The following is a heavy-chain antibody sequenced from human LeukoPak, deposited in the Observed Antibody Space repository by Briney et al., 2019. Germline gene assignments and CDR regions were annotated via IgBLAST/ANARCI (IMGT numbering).Heavy chain of an antibody. CDR2: IYHSEST. D-gene: IGHD3-22*01. Sequence: SETLSLTCIVSGYSISSGYYWGWIRQPPGKGLEWIGSIYHSESTYYNPSLKSRVIISVATSKNQFSLKLSSVTAADTAVYYCARVAVVITMTRFDYWGQGTLVTVSS. CDR1: GYSISSGYY. CDR3: ARVAVVITMTRFDY. J-gene: IGHJ4*02. V-gene: IGHV4-38-2*02.